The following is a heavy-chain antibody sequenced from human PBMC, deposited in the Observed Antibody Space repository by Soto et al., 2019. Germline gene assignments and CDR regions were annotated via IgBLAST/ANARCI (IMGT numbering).Heavy chain of an antibody. V-gene: IGHV4-31*03. D-gene: IGHD6-13*01. Sequence: SETLSLTCTVSGGSISSGGYYWTWIRQHPGKGLEWIGYNYYSGITYYNPSLKSRVTISLDTSKNQFSLKLSSVTAADTAVYYFVRGSGIASLYYGMDVWDQGTTVTSP. CDR2: NYYSGIT. J-gene: IGHJ6*02. CDR1: GGSISSGGYY. CDR3: VRGSGIASLYYGMDV.